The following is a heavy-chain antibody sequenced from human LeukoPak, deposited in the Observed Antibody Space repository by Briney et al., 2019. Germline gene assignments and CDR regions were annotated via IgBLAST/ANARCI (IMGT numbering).Heavy chain of an antibody. Sequence: GGSLRLSCAASGFTFSNYNMNWVRQAPGKGLEWVGFIRSKPYGGTTEYAASVKGRFTISRDDSKSIAYLQMTSLKTEDTAVYYCTREAPGGDYYDSSGYGTSYWGQGTLVTVSS. CDR1: GFTFSNYN. D-gene: IGHD3-22*01. J-gene: IGHJ4*02. CDR2: IRSKPYGGTT. CDR3: TREAPGGDYYDSSGYGTSY. V-gene: IGHV3-49*04.